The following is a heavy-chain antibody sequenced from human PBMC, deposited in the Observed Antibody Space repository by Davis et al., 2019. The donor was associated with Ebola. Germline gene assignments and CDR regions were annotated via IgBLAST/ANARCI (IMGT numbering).Heavy chain of an antibody. Sequence: SVNVSCMASCYTFIGHYMHWVRQASGQGLEWMGRINPNSGGTNYAQKFQGRVTMTRDTSISTAYMELSRLRSDDTAVYYCARDNGDYYYGMDVWGKGTTVTVSS. D-gene: IGHD2-8*01. CDR1: CYTFIGHY. CDR2: INPNSGGT. J-gene: IGHJ6*04. V-gene: IGHV1-2*06. CDR3: ARDNGDYYYGMDV.